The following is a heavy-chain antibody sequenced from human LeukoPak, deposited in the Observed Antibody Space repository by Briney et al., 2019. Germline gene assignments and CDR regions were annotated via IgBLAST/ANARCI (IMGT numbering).Heavy chain of an antibody. Sequence: GGSLRLSCTASGFTFGDYAMNWVRQAPGKGLEWVSSISSSSSYIYYADSVKGRFTISRDNAKNSLYLQMNSLRAEDTAVYYCAREGSSISGPLSSGYRAFDIWGQGTMATVSS. CDR2: ISSSSSYI. D-gene: IGHD3-22*01. CDR3: AREGSSISGPLSSGYRAFDI. J-gene: IGHJ3*02. CDR1: GFTFGDYA. V-gene: IGHV3-21*01.